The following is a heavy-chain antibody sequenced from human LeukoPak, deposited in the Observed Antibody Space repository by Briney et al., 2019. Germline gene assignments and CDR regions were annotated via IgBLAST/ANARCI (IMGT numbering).Heavy chain of an antibody. CDR3: AKGSYGSAGGNYFDY. CDR2: MRSKRDGGAT. CDR1: GFTFTNAW. Sequence: GGSLRLSCAASGFTFTNAWMNWVRQAPGKGPEWVGRMRSKRDGGATEYAAPVKGRFTISRDDSKNTVYLQMNSLRAEDTAVYYCAKGSYGSAGGNYFDYWGQGTLVTVSS. D-gene: IGHD5-18*01. V-gene: IGHV3-15*01. J-gene: IGHJ4*02.